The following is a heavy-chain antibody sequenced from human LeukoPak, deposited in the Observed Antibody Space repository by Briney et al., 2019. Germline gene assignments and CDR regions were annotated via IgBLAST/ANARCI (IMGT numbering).Heavy chain of an antibody. Sequence: QSGGSLRLSCAASGFTFDNYAMHWVRQAPGKGLEWVSLIRWDGGSTYYADSVKGRFTISRDTSKNSLYLQMNSLRTEDTSLYCCAKDMVSGWYTTLGYWGQGTLVTVSS. CDR1: GFTFDNYA. D-gene: IGHD6-19*01. J-gene: IGHJ4*02. V-gene: IGHV3-43*02. CDR3: AKDMVSGWYTTLGY. CDR2: IRWDGGST.